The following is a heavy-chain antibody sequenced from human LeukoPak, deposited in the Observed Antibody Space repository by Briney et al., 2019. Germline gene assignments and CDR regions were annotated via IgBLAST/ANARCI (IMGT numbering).Heavy chain of an antibody. J-gene: IGHJ4*02. CDR1: GLPFSSYW. V-gene: IGHV3-7*01. CDR2: IKYDGSEK. D-gene: IGHD3-3*01. CDR3: TRGGTRSSMFWNY. Sequence: GGSLRLSCAASGLPFSSYWMKWVRQAPGKGPEWVANIKYDGSEKYYVDSVKGRFAISRDNAKNSLYLQMNSLRAEDTAWYYCTRGGTRSSMFWNYWGQGTLVTVSS.